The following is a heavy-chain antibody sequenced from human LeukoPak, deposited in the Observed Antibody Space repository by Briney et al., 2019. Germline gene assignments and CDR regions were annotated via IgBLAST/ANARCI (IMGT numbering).Heavy chain of an antibody. V-gene: IGHV3-7*01. CDR1: GFTFSSYW. CDR2: IKQDGSEK. D-gene: IGHD3-10*01. CDR3: VRVGLRYYYGSGSYSFAY. Sequence: GGSLRLSCAASGFTFSSYWMSWVRQAPGKGLEWVANIKQDGSEKYYVDSVKGRFTISRDNAKNSLYLQMNSLRAEDTAVYYCVRVGLRYYYGSGSYSFAYWGQGTLVTVSS. J-gene: IGHJ4*02.